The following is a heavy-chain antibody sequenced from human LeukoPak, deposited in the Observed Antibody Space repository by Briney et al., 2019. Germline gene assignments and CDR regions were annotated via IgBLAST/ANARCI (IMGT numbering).Heavy chain of an antibody. D-gene: IGHD1-26*01. J-gene: IGHJ4*02. CDR3: TRENSGSLSLEY. Sequence: PGGSLRLSCTASGFTFDDYSMNWVRQAPGKGLEWVASIKQDGSETYYMESVQGRFTISRDNDMNFLYLQLSSLRAEDTAVYYCTRENSGSLSLEYWGQGTLVTVSS. CDR1: GFTFDDYS. CDR2: IKQDGSET. V-gene: IGHV3-7*01.